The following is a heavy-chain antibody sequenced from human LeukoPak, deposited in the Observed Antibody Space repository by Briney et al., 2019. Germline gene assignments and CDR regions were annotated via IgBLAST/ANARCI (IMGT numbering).Heavy chain of an antibody. CDR2: IIPIFGIA. CDR1: GGTFSSYA. J-gene: IGHJ4*02. D-gene: IGHD2-21*01. V-gene: IGHV1-69*04. CDR3: ARGLGGDSNFDY. Sequence: SVKVSCKASGGTFSSYAISWVRQAPGQGLEWMGRIIPIFGIANYAQKFQGRVTITADKSTSTAYMELSSLRSEDTAVYYCARGLGGDSNFDYWGQGTLVTVSS.